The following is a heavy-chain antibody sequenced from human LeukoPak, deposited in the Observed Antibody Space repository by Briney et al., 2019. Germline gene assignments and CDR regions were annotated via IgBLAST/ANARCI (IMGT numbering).Heavy chain of an antibody. J-gene: IGHJ4*02. CDR3: TKATQWLAFDY. CDR2: INHSGST. D-gene: IGHD6-19*01. Sequence: PSETLSLTCAVYGGSFSGYYWSWIRQPPGKGLEWIGEINHSGSTNNNPSLKSRVTISVDTSKNQFSLKLSSVTAADTAVYYCTKATQWLAFDYWGRGTLVTVSS. CDR1: GGSFSGYY. V-gene: IGHV4-34*01.